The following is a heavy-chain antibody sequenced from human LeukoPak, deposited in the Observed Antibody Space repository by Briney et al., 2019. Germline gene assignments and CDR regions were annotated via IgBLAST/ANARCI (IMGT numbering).Heavy chain of an antibody. CDR1: GFNFKLSA. CDR2: IKQDGSEI. D-gene: IGHD3-10*01. CDR3: ARQLGGSGSY. J-gene: IGHJ4*02. Sequence: GGSLRLSCAASGFNFKLSAMSWGRQAPGKGLEWVANIKQDGSEIYYVDSVKGRFTISRDNTKNSVYLQMNSLRAEDTAVYYCARQLGGSGSYWGQGTLVTVSS. V-gene: IGHV3-7*01.